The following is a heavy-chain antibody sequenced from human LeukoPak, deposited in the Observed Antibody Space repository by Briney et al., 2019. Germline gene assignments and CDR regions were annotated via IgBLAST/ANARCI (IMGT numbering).Heavy chain of an antibody. CDR2: IRYDGSNK. J-gene: IGHJ4*02. D-gene: IGHD3-16*01. CDR1: GFTFSSYG. CDR3: AKTGASFGFCPFFDH. Sequence: GGSLRLSCAASGFTFSSYGMHWVRQAPGKGLEWVAFIRYDGSNKYHADSVKGRFTISRDNSKNTLYLQMNSLRGDDTAVYYCAKTGASFGFCPFFDHGAQGTLVPV. V-gene: IGHV3-30*02.